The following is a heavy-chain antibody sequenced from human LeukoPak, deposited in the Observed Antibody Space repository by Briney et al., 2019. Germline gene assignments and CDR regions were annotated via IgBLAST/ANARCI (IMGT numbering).Heavy chain of an antibody. V-gene: IGHV4-4*07. CDR2: IYTSGST. D-gene: IGHD3-10*01. J-gene: IGHJ6*02. Sequence: SETLSLTCTASGGSISSYYWSWIRQPAGKGPEWIGRIYTSGSTNYNPSLKSRVTMSVDTSKNQFSLKLSSVTAADTAVYYCARSSDSLYYYYGMDVWGQGTTVTVSS. CDR3: ARSSDSLYYYYGMDV. CDR1: GGSISSYY.